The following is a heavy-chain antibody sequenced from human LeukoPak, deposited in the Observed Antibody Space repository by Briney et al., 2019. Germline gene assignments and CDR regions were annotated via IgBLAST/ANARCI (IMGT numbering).Heavy chain of an antibody. CDR1: GFTFSSYE. D-gene: IGHD4-11*01. Sequence: PGGSLRLSCTASGFTFSSYEMNWARQAPGKGLEWVSYISRSGRTIYYADSVKGRFTISRDNAKNSLYLQMNSLRAEDTAVYYCATVMTTVTTPDYWGQGTLVTVSS. CDR2: ISRSGRTI. CDR3: ATVMTTVTTPDY. V-gene: IGHV3-48*03. J-gene: IGHJ4*02.